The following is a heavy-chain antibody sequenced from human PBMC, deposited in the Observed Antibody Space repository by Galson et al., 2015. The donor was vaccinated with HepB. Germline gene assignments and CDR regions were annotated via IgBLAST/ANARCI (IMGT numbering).Heavy chain of an antibody. V-gene: IGHV4-39*01. CDR3: AKVGRDWNSDGRYYYGMDV. J-gene: IGHJ6*02. CDR1: GGSISSSSYY. D-gene: IGHD1-7*01. Sequence: SETLSLTCTVSGGSISSSSYYWGWIRQPPGRGLEWIGSIYYRGSTYYNPSLKSRITISVDTSKNQFSLKLSSVTAADTAVYYCAKVGRDWNSDGRYYYGMDVWGQGTTVTVSS. CDR2: IYYRGST.